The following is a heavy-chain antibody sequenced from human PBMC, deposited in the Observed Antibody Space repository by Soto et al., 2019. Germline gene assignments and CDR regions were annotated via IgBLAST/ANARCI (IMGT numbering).Heavy chain of an antibody. CDR3: ARDLRDYYGSGSYTRWFDP. Sequence: SETLSLTCTVSGGSISSYYWSWIRQPPGKGLEWIGYIYYSGSTNYNPSLKSRVTISVDTSKNQFSLKLSSVTAADTTAYYCARDLRDYYGSGSYTRWFDPWGQGTLVTVYS. CDR2: IYYSGST. V-gene: IGHV4-59*01. CDR1: GGSISSYY. D-gene: IGHD3-10*01. J-gene: IGHJ5*02.